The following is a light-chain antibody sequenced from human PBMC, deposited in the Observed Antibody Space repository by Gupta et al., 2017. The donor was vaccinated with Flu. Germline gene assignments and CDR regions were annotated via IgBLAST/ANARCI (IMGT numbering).Light chain of an antibody. CDR3: LSADRSGTYVV. J-gene: IGLJ2*01. V-gene: IGLV3-16*01. Sequence: SYELTQPPSVSVSPGQVARITCSGDALSKKFAYWYQKKSGQDPVMVISRDTERPSGIPERFSGSTSGTIVTLTIDGAQADDEADYFCLSADRSGTYVVFGGGTRLTVL. CDR2: RDT. CDR1: ALSKKF.